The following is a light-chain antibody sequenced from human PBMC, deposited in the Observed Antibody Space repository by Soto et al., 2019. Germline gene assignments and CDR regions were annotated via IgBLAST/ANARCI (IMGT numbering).Light chain of an antibody. Sequence: QSALAQPASVAGSPGQSITISGTGTRSDVGGYNYVAWYQQHPGKAPKLIIYEVTNRPSGVSYRFSASKSGNTASLTISGLPSEDEADYYCISYTGKSASYVVGTGTKLTVL. J-gene: IGLJ1*01. CDR3: ISYTGKSASYV. CDR1: RSDVGGYNY. V-gene: IGLV2-14*01. CDR2: EVT.